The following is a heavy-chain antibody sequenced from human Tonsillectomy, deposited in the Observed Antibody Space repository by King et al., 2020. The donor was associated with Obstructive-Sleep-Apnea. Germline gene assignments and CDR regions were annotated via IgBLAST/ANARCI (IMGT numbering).Heavy chain of an antibody. CDR1: GFSFSDYY. J-gene: IGHJ6*02. Sequence: VQLVESGGGLVKPGGSLRLSCEASGFSFSDYYMIWIRQAPGKGLEWLSYISVSGTYTNYADSVKGRFTISRDNAKKSLNLEMNSLRAEDTAVYYCAREEGGEKVWGSYRSQYFYGLDVWGQGTTVIVSS. CDR3: AREEGGEKVWGSYRSQYFYGLDV. CDR2: ISVSGTYT. V-gene: IGHV3-11*06. D-gene: IGHD3-16*02.